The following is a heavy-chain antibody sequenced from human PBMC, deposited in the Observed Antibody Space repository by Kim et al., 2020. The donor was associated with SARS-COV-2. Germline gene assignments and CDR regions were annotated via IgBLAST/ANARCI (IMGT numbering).Heavy chain of an antibody. CDR3: AKDKRVPHRYCSGGSCYSTSDY. J-gene: IGHJ4*02. Sequence: GGSLRLSCAASGFTFSSYAMSWVRQAPGKGLEWVSAISGSGGSTYYADSVKGRFTISRDNSKNTLYLQMNSLRAEDTAVYYCAKDKRVPHRYCSGGSCYSTSDYWGQGTLVTVSS. CDR1: GFTFSSYA. V-gene: IGHV3-23*01. CDR2: ISGSGGST. D-gene: IGHD2-15*01.